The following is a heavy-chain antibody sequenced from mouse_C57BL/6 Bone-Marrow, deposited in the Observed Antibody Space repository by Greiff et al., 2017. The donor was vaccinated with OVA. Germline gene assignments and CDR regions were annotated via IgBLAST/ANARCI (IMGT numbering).Heavy chain of an antibody. CDR2: ISSGGSYT. CDR3: GRRDIAWFAY. Sequence: EVQLVESGGDLVKPGGSLKLSCAASGFTFSSYGMSWVRQTPDKSLEWVASISSGGSYTYYPDRVKGRFTISRDNAKNTVYLQMSSLKSEDTAMYYCGRRDIAWFAYWGQGTLVTVSA. J-gene: IGHJ3*01. CDR1: GFTFSSYG. V-gene: IGHV5-6*01.